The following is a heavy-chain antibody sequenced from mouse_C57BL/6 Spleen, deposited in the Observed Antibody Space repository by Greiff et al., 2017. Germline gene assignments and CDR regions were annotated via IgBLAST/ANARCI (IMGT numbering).Heavy chain of an antibody. Sequence: EVMLVESGPGMVKPSQSLSLTCTVTGYSITSGYDWHWIRHFPGNKLEWMGYISYSGSTNYNPSLKSRISITHDTSKNHFFLKLNSVTTEDTATYYCAREGIYYAMDYWGQGTSVTVSS. V-gene: IGHV3-1*01. CDR2: ISYSGST. CDR3: AREGIYYAMDY. J-gene: IGHJ4*01. CDR1: GYSITSGYD.